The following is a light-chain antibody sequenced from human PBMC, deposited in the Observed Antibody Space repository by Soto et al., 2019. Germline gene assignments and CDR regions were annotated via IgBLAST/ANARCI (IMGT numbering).Light chain of an antibody. CDR2: DVT. CDR1: SSDVGGHDY. CDR3: SSYAGGKNFYV. Sequence: QSALTQPRSVSGSPGQSVTISCTGTSSDVGGHDYVSWYQQHPGKVPKLLIYDVTKRPSGVPDRFSGSKSGNTASLTVSGLQAEDEADYHCSSYAGGKNFYVFGTGTKLTVL. V-gene: IGLV2-11*01. J-gene: IGLJ1*01.